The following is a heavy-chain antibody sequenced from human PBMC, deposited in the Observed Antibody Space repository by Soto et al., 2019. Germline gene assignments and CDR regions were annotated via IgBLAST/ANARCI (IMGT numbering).Heavy chain of an antibody. D-gene: IGHD1-26*01. J-gene: IGHJ4*02. V-gene: IGHV4-39*01. CDR1: GGSISSSSYY. Sequence: QLQLQESGPGLVKPSETLSLTCTVSGGSISSSSYYWGWIRQPPGKGLEWIGSIYYSGSTYYNPSLKSRVTISVDTSKNQFSLKQSSVTAADTAVYYCATVYSGSYHYFDYWGQGTLVTVSS. CDR3: ATVYSGSYHYFDY. CDR2: IYYSGST.